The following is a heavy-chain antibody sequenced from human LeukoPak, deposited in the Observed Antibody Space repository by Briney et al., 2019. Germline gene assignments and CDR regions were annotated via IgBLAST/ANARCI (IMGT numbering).Heavy chain of an antibody. Sequence: ASVKVSCKASDYSFTSYAINWVRQAPGQGLEWLGWISAYNGNTNYAQKFQDRVTLTTDASTSTAYLELRSLTSDDTAMYYCARDPLSSTWSNYYHAMDVWGPGTTVTVSS. CDR3: ARDPLSSTWSNYYHAMDV. D-gene: IGHD6-19*01. J-gene: IGHJ6*02. CDR2: ISAYNGNT. CDR1: DYSFTSYA. V-gene: IGHV1-18*01.